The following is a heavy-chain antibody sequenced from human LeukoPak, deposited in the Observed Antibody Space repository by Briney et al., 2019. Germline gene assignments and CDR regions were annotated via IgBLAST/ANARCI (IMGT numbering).Heavy chain of an antibody. Sequence: SVKVSCKASGGTFSSYTISWGRQAPGQGLEWMGRIIPILGIANYAQKFQGRVTITADKSTSTAYMELSSLRSEDTAVYYCAQYDFWSGYLADDAFDIWGQGTMVTVSS. D-gene: IGHD3-3*01. CDR2: IIPILGIA. J-gene: IGHJ3*02. CDR3: AQYDFWSGYLADDAFDI. CDR1: GGTFSSYT. V-gene: IGHV1-69*02.